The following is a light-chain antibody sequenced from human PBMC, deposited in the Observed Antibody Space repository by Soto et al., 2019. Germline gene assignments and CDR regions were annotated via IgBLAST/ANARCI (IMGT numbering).Light chain of an antibody. V-gene: IGKV3-11*01. CDR1: QSVRSY. Sequence: EIVLTQSPATLSLSPGERDTLSCRASQSVRSYLAWYQQKPGQAPRLLIPDASSRATGIPASFSGSGSGSDFTLTISSLEPEDFAVYYCQQRTNWPSSTFGQGTRLEIK. CDR2: DAS. CDR3: QQRTNWPSST. J-gene: IGKJ5*01.